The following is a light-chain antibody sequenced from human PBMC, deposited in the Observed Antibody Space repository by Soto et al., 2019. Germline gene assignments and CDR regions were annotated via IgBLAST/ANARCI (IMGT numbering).Light chain of an antibody. CDR1: RSVSSRY. CDR2: DAY. CDR3: QQYGSSPYT. J-gene: IGKJ2*01. Sequence: IVVTQSPGTLSLSPGERATLSCRASRSVSSRYLAWYQQRPGQAPRLLSYDAYRRATGIPDRFSGSGSGTDFTLTISRLEPEDFEVYYCQQYGSSPYTLGQGTKLEIK. V-gene: IGKV3-20*01.